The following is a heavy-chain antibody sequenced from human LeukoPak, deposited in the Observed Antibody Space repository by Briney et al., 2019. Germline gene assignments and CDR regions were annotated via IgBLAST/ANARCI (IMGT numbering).Heavy chain of an antibody. J-gene: IGHJ4*02. Sequence: GGSLRLSCAASGFTFSKYGMHWVRQAPGKGLEWVAFIRFDGSNDYYAESVRGRFTISRENSKNTLSLQMRSLSAEDTALYYCAKGGGGVIMDWGQGTQVTVSS. CDR1: GFTFSKYG. V-gene: IGHV3-30*02. CDR2: IRFDGSND. D-gene: IGHD3-10*01. CDR3: AKGGGGVIMD.